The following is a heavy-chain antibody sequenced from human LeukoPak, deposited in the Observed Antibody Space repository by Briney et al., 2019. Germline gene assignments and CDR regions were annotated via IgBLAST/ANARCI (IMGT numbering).Heavy chain of an antibody. D-gene: IGHD6-13*01. CDR1: GFTFSSYG. J-gene: IGHJ4*02. Sequence: GGSLRLSCAASGFTFSSYGMHWVRQAPGKGLEWVAVIWYDGSNKYYADSVKGRFTISRDNSKNTLYLQMNSLRAEDTAVYYCARGPSSSWDYFDYWGQGTLVTVSS. CDR3: ARGPSSSWDYFDY. CDR2: IWYDGSNK. V-gene: IGHV3-33*01.